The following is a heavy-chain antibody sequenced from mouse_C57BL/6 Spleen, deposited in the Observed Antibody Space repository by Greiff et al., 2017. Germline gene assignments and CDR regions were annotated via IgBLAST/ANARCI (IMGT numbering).Heavy chain of an antibody. J-gene: IGHJ2*01. CDR3: TRLKTTDSNYDFDY. Sequence: VQLQQSGAELVRPGASVTLSCKASGYTFTDYEMHWVKQTPVHGLEWLGAIDPETGGTAYNQKFKGKAILTADQSSSTAYRGLRSLTSEEAAVYYCTRLKTTDSNYDFDYWGQGTTRTVSS. D-gene: IGHD2-5*01. CDR1: GYTFTDYE. V-gene: IGHV1-15*01. CDR2: IDPETGGT.